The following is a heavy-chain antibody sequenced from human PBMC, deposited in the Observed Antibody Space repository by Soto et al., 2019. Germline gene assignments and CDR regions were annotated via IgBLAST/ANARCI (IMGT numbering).Heavy chain of an antibody. V-gene: IGHV4-31*03. J-gene: IGHJ1*01. CDR1: GGSITSGGYC. Sequence: QVHLQESGPGLVKPSETLSLTCTVSGGSITSGGYCWTWIRQHPVKGLEWMGHIYYSGSTSYNPSLKSRITISTDTSKNQFATKLTSVTAAATALYYCARDGDYCGSGGPPLLSRWGQGTLVTVSS. D-gene: IGHD3-10*01. CDR2: IYYSGST. CDR3: ARDGDYCGSGGPPLLSR.